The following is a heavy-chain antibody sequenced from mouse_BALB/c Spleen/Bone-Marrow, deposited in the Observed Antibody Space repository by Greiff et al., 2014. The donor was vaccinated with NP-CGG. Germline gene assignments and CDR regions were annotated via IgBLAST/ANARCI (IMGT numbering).Heavy chain of an antibody. J-gene: IGHJ2*01. CDR1: GYTFTSYW. D-gene: IGHD2-1*01. CDR3: ARYGNYEDYFDY. Sequence: LAKPGASVKMSCKASGYTFTSYWMHWVKQRPGQGLEWIGYINPSTGYTEYNQKFKDKATLTADKSSSTAYMQLSSLTSEDSAVYYCARYGNYEDYFDYWGQGTTLTVSS. V-gene: IGHV1-7*01. CDR2: INPSTGYT.